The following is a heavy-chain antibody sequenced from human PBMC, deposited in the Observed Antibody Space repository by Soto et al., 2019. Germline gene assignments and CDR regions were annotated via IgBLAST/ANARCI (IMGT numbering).Heavy chain of an antibody. Sequence: ASVKVSCKASGYTFTGYYMHWVRQAPGQGLEWMGWINPNSGGTNYAQKFQGRVTMTRDTSISTAYMELSRLRSDDTAVYYCAREGGITIFGVATHAFDIWGQGTMVTVSS. D-gene: IGHD3-3*01. CDR2: INPNSGGT. V-gene: IGHV1-2*02. CDR1: GYTFTGYY. J-gene: IGHJ3*02. CDR3: AREGGITIFGVATHAFDI.